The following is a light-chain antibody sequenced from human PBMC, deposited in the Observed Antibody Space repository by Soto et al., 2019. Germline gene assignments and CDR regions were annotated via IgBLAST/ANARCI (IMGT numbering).Light chain of an antibody. CDR1: SSDVGGNKY. CDR2: EVS. CDR3: SSYTSSSNYV. Sequence: QSVLTQPASVSGSPGQSITISCTGTSSDVGGNKYVSWYQQHPGEAPKLMIYEVSNRPSGVSNRFSGSKSGNTASLTISGLQAEDEADYHCSSYTSSSNYVFGTGTKVTVL. V-gene: IGLV2-14*01. J-gene: IGLJ1*01.